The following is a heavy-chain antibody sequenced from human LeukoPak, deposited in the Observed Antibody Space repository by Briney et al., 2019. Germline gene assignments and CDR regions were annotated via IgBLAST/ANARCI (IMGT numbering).Heavy chain of an antibody. CDR3: ARDERITFGGVIVTYGMDV. CDR1: GYTFTSYG. CDR2: IGAYNGNT. V-gene: IGHV1-18*01. D-gene: IGHD3-16*02. Sequence: ASVKVSCKASGYTFTSYGISWVRQAPGQGLEWMGWIGAYNGNTNYAQKLQGRVTMTTDTSTSTAYMELRNLRSDDTAVYYCARDERITFGGVIVTYGMDVWGQGTTVTVSS. J-gene: IGHJ6*02.